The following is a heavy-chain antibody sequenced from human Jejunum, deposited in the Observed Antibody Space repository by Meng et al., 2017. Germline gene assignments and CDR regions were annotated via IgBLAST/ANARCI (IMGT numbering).Heavy chain of an antibody. CDR2: VFYTGST. J-gene: IGHJ4*02. D-gene: IGHD3-16*01. Sequence: QGCGPGLVRTSAALSLPCTVSGVSVTSGHYYWSWVRQPPGQGLEWIGHVFYTGSTNYSPSFKSRVTISVHTSMNQFSLKLNSVTAADTAVYYCARGGWDFEYWGQGILVTVSS. CDR3: ARGGWDFEY. V-gene: IGHV4-61*01. CDR1: GVSVTSGHYY.